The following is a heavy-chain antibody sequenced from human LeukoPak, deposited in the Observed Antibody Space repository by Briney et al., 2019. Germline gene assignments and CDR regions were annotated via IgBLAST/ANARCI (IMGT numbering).Heavy chain of an antibody. CDR3: ARSHTYGDYADY. D-gene: IGHD4-17*01. J-gene: IGHJ4*02. Sequence: GGSLRPSCAASGFTFSSYSMNWVRQAPGKGLEWVSSISSSSSYIYYADSVKGRFTISRDNAKNSLYLQMNSLRAEDTAVYYCARSHTYGDYADYWGQGTLVTVSS. CDR1: GFTFSSYS. V-gene: IGHV3-21*01. CDR2: ISSSSSYI.